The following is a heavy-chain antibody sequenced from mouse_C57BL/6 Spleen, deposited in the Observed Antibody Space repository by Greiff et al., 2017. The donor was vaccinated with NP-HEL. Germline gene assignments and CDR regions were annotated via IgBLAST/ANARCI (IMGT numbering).Heavy chain of an antibody. J-gene: IGHJ4*01. CDR3: AILGPHYYAMDY. CDR1: GFSLTSYG. CDR2: IWSGGST. V-gene: IGHV2-2*01. D-gene: IGHD4-1*01. Sequence: VKVVESGPGLVQPSQSLSITCTVSGFSLTSYGVHWVRQSPGKGLEWLGVIWSGGSTDYNAAFISRLSISKDNSKSQVFFKMNSLQADDTAIYYCAILGPHYYAMDYWGQGTSVTVSS.